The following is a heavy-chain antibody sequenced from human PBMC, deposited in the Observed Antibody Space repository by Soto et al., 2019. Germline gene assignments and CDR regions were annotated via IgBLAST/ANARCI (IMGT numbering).Heavy chain of an antibody. CDR2: IRSKAYGGTT. V-gene: IGHV3-49*03. J-gene: IGHJ6*02. D-gene: IGHD3-10*01. CDR3: TRDSDGPYYYYYGMDV. Sequence: PGGSLRLSCTASGFTFGDYAMIWFRQAPGKGREWVGFIRSKAYGGTTEYAASVKGRFTISRDDSKSITYLQMNGLKTEDTAVYYCTRDSDGPYYYYYGMDVWGQGTTVTVSS. CDR1: GFTFGDYA.